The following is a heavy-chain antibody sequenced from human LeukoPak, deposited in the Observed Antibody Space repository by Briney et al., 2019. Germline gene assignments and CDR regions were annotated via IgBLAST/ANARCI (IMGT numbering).Heavy chain of an antibody. J-gene: IGHJ6*03. CDR2: INHSGST. CDR1: GGSFSGYY. D-gene: IGHD4-17*01. Sequence: SETLSLTCVVYGGSFSGYYWSWIRQPPGKGLEWIGEINHSGSTNYNPSLKSRVTISVDTSKNQFSLKLSSVTAADTAVYYCARYGALYYMDVWGKGTTVTVSS. CDR3: ARYGALYYMDV. V-gene: IGHV4-34*01.